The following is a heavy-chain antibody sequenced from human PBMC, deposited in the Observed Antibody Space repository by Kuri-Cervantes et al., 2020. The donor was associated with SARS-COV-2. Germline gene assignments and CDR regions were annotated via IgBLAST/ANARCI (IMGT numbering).Heavy chain of an antibody. J-gene: IGHJ4*02. CDR2: ISGSSRDI. CDR1: GFTFSNAW. D-gene: IGHD3-22*01. CDR3: ARDSGPYYYDSSGYYDY. Sequence: GGSLRLSCAASGFTFSNAWMSWFRQAPGKGLEWVASISGSSRDIYYAESVKGRFTLSRDNAKNSLYLQMNSLRAEDTAVYYCARDSGPYYYDSSGYYDYWGQGTLVTVSS. V-gene: IGHV3-21*01.